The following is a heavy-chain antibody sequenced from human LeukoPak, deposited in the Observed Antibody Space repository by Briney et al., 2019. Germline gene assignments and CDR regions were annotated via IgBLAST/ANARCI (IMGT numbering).Heavy chain of an antibody. CDR2: IYTSGST. V-gene: IGHV4-4*07. J-gene: IGHJ6*03. CDR1: GGSISSYY. Sequence: SETLSLTCTVSGGSISSYYWSWIRQPAGKGLGWIGRIYTSGSTNYNPSLKSRVTMSVDTSKNQFSLKLSSVTAADTAVYYCARDRGYCTNTSCYNYYYYMDVWGKGTTVTVSS. CDR3: ARDRGYCTNTSCYNYYYYMDV. D-gene: IGHD2-2*01.